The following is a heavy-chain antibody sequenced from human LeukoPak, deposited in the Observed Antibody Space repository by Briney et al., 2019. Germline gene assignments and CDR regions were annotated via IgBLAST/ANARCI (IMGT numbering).Heavy chain of an antibody. V-gene: IGHV4-39*01. CDR3: ASTSTYYYDSSGYYPLGI. D-gene: IGHD3-22*01. J-gene: IGHJ3*02. Sequence: PSETLSLTCTVSGGSISSSSYYWGWTRQPPGKGLEWIGSIYYSGSTYYNPSLKSRVTISVDTSKNQFSLKLSSVTAADTAVYYCASTSTYYYDSSGYYPLGIWGQGTMVTVSS. CDR1: GGSISSSSYY. CDR2: IYYSGST.